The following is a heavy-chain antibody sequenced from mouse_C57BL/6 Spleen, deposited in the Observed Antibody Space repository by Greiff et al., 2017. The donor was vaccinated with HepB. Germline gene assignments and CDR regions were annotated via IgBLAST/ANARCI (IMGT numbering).Heavy chain of an antibody. J-gene: IGHJ2*01. V-gene: IGHV1-84*01. CDR1: GYTFTDYY. Sequence: QVQLQQSGPELVKPGASVKISCKASGYTFTDYYINWVKQRPGQGLEWLGWIYPGSGNTKYNEKFKGKATLTVDTSSSTAYMQLSSLTSEDSAVYFCARWLYDGYCYFDYWGQGTTLTVSS. CDR3: ARWLYDGYCYFDY. D-gene: IGHD2-3*01. CDR2: IYPGSGNT.